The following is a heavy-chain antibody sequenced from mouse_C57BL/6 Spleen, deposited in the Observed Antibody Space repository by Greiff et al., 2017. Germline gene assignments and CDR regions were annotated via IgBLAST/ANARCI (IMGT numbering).Heavy chain of an antibody. V-gene: IGHV1-81*01. J-gene: IGHJ2*01. CDR3: ARGDWDERY. D-gene: IGHD4-1*01. CDR1: GYTFTSYG. Sequence: QVQLQQSGAELARPGASVKLSCKASGYTFTSYGISWVKQRTGQGLEWIGEIYPRSGNTYYNEKFKGKATLTADKSSSTAYMELRSLTSEDSAVYFCARGDWDERYWGQGTTLTVSS. CDR2: IYPRSGNT.